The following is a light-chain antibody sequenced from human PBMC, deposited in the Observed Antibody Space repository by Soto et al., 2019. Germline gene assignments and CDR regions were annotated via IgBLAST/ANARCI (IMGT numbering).Light chain of an antibody. CDR2: GAS. CDR1: QSVSSN. CDR3: QQYGYWPRT. J-gene: IGKJ1*01. V-gene: IGKV3-15*01. Sequence: EIVMTQSPATLSVSPGERATLSCRASQSVSSNLAWYQQKPGQAPGLLIYGASTRATGIPDRFSGGGSGTEFTLTISSLQSEDFALYFCQQYGYWPRTFGQGTKVEIK.